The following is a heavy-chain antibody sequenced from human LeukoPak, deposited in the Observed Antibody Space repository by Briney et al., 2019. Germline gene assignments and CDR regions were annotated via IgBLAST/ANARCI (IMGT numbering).Heavy chain of an antibody. CDR3: ARDDRFDSSGFDY. Sequence: GGSLRLSCAASGFTFSSYTMHWVRQAPGKGLEWVSSISSSSNYIYYADSVKGRFTFSRDNAKNSLYLQMNSLRAEDTAVYYCARDDRFDSSGFDYWGQGTLVTVSS. J-gene: IGHJ4*02. CDR2: ISSSSNYI. V-gene: IGHV3-21*01. CDR1: GFTFSSYT. D-gene: IGHD3-22*01.